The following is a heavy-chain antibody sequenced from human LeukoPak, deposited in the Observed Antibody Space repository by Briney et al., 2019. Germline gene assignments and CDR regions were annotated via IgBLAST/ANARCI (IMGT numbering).Heavy chain of an antibody. D-gene: IGHD5-18*01. CDR3: ARDPLDWVDTAMLPPIDY. V-gene: IGHV3-21*01. Sequence: PGGSLRLSCAASGFTFSSYSMNWVRQAPGKGLEWVSSISSSSSYIYYADSVKGRFTISRDNAKNSLYLQMNSLRAEDTAVYYCARDPLDWVDTAMLPPIDYWGQGTLVTVSS. J-gene: IGHJ4*02. CDR2: ISSSSSYI. CDR1: GFTFSSYS.